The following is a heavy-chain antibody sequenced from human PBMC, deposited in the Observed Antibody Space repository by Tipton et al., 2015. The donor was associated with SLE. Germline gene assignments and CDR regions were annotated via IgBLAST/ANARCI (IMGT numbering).Heavy chain of an antibody. CDR3: AKDLDYDFWSGYLDY. D-gene: IGHD3-3*01. CDR1: GFNFDNYG. V-gene: IGHV3-23*01. Sequence: SLRLSCAASGFNFDNYGMSWVRQAPGKGLEWVSAISGSGVDPYYADSVKGRFTISRDNSKNTLYLQMNSLRAEDTAVYYCAKDLDYDFWSGYLDYWGQGTLVTVSS. CDR2: ISGSGVDP. J-gene: IGHJ4*02.